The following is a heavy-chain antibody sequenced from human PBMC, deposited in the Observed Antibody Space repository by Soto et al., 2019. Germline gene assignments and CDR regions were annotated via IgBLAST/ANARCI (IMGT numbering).Heavy chain of an antibody. J-gene: IGHJ3*02. CDR2: IYTSGST. V-gene: IGHV4-4*07. D-gene: IGHD3-3*01. Sequence: SETLSLTCTVSGGSISSYYWSWIRQPAGKGLEWIGRIYTSGSTNYNPSLKSRVTMSVDMSKNQFSLKLSSVTAADTAVYYCARFRFLEWLRLGTGAFDIWGQGTMVTVSS. CDR1: GGSISSYY. CDR3: ARFRFLEWLRLGTGAFDI.